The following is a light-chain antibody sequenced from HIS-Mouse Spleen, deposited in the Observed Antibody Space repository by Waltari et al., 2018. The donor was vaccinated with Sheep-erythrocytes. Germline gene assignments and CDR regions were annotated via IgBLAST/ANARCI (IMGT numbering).Light chain of an antibody. J-gene: IGKJ2*01. CDR3: QQLNSEPYT. V-gene: IGKV1-9*01. Sequence: DIQLTQSPSFLSASVGDRVTITCRASQAISSYLAWYQQKPGKAPKLLIYAASTLQSGVPSRFSGNESKTESTLTTSSLQAEDFAAYYCQQLNSEPYTFGQGTKLAIE. CDR2: AAS. CDR1: QAISSY.